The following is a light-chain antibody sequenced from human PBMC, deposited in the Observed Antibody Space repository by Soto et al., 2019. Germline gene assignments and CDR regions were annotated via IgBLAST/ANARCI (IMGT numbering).Light chain of an antibody. CDR3: SSYTSTILYG. J-gene: IGLJ1*01. CDR2: EVS. CDR1: SSDFGASNY. V-gene: IGLV2-14*01. Sequence: QSALTQPASVSGSLGQSITISCTGTSSDFGASNYVSWYQQYPGKAPKLMLYEVSVRPAGVSNRFSGSKSGNTASLTISGLQAEDEADYYCSSYTSTILYGFGPGTKLTVL.